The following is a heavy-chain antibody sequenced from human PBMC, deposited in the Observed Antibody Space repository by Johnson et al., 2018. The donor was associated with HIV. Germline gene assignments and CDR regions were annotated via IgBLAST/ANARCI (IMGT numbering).Heavy chain of an antibody. V-gene: IGHV3-11*04. Sequence: QVQLVESGGGLVKPGGSLRLSCAASGFTFSDYYMSWIRQAPGKGLEWVSHTNSDGTSTSYADSVKGRFTISRDNAKNSLYLPMNSLRVEDTAVYYWARDVNYRNCSSTSCSDAFDIWGQGTMFTVSS. CDR1: GFTFSDYY. D-gene: IGHD2-2*01. CDR2: TNSDGTST. CDR3: ARDVNYRNCSSTSCSDAFDI. J-gene: IGHJ3*02.